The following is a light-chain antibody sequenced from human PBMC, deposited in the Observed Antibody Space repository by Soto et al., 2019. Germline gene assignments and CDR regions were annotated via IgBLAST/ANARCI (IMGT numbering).Light chain of an antibody. CDR1: QTINNW. CDR3: QHYNSYPWT. Sequence: DIQMTQSPSTLSASIGDRVTITCRASQTINNWLAWYQQKPGKAPNLLIYHASNGETRVPSRFSGSAFGTEFTLTISSLQPDDFATYYCQHYNSYPWTFGQGTKVEIK. V-gene: IGKV1-5*01. CDR2: HAS. J-gene: IGKJ1*01.